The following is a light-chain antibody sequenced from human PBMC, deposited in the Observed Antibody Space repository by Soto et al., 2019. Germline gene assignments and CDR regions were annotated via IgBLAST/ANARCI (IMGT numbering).Light chain of an antibody. CDR2: DAS. V-gene: IGKV3-20*01. CDR1: QRISNSY. J-gene: IGKJ2*01. Sequence: EIVLTQSPGTLSLSPGERATLSCRASQRISNSYLAWYQQKPGQAPRLLLYDASSRATGIPARVSGSGSGTDFTLTISRLEPEDVAVYYCQQYARPPFAFGRGTKVEIK. CDR3: QQYARPPFA.